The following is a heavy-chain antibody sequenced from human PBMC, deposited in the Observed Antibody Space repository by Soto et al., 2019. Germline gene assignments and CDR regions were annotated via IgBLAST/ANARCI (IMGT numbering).Heavy chain of an antibody. Sequence: QVQLVESGGGGVQPGTSLRLSCVGSGFTFRSYVIHWVSQAPGKGLEWVALTSYDGSNNFYGDSVKGRVTISRHNSRNTVELQMDSLRVDDTALYYCARWGTTGGLDVWGQGTLVSVSS. CDR2: TSYDGSNN. CDR3: ARWGTTGGLDV. CDR1: GFTFRSYV. V-gene: IGHV3-33*05. J-gene: IGHJ4*02. D-gene: IGHD3-16*01.